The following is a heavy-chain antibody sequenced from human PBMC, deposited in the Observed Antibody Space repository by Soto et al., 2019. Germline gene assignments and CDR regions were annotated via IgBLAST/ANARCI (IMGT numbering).Heavy chain of an antibody. Sequence: EVQLVQSGAEVKKPGESLKISCKGSGYSFTSYWIGWVRQMPGKGLEWMGIIYPGDSDTRYSPSFQGQVTISADKSISTAYLQSASLEASDTAMYYCAFGGGYRYGIDRKGWFDPWGQGTLVTVAS. J-gene: IGHJ5*02. CDR2: IYPGDSDT. V-gene: IGHV5-51*01. CDR3: AFGGGYRYGIDRKGWFDP. CDR1: GYSFTSYW. D-gene: IGHD5-18*01.